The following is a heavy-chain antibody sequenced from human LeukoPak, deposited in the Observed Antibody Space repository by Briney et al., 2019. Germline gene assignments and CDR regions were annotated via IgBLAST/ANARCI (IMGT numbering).Heavy chain of an antibody. V-gene: IGHV1-58*01. Sequence: TSVEVSCKASGFTFTSSAVQWVRQARGQRLEWIGWIVVGSGNTNYAQKFQERVTITRDMSTSTAYMELSSLRSEDTAVYYCAASPDYYDSSGYSYYFDYWGQGTLVTVSS. CDR1: GFTFTSSA. CDR3: AASPDYYDSSGYSYYFDY. D-gene: IGHD3-22*01. CDR2: IVVGSGNT. J-gene: IGHJ4*02.